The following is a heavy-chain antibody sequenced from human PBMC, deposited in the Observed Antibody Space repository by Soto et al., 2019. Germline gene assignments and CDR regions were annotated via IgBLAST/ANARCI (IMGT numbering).Heavy chain of an antibody. Sequence: PSETLSLTCAVSSGSISSSNWWSWVRQPPGKGLEWIGEIYHSGSTNYNPSLKSRVTISVDKSKNQFSLKLSSVTAADTAVYYCARVDKPYDAFDIWGQGTMVTVSS. CDR1: SGSISSSNW. CDR3: ARVDKPYDAFDI. J-gene: IGHJ3*02. V-gene: IGHV4-4*02. CDR2: IYHSGST.